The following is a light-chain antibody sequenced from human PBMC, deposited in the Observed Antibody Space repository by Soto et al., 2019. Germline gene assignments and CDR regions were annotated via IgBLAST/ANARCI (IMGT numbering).Light chain of an antibody. Sequence: EIVLTQSPGTLSLSPGERATLSCRASQSVSSYSLAWYQQKPGQAPRLLIYAASSRATGIPDRFSGGGSGTDFTLTISRLDPEDFAVYYCQQCGSSPWTFGQGTKVEIK. CDR2: AAS. CDR3: QQCGSSPWT. CDR1: QSVSSYS. V-gene: IGKV3-20*01. J-gene: IGKJ1*01.